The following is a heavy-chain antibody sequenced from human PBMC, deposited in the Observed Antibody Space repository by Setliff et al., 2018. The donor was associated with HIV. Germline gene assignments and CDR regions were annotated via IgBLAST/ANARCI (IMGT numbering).Heavy chain of an antibody. CDR3: ATGTSKTWGITVLMDV. J-gene: IGHJ6*04. CDR2: VDPENGKT. V-gene: IGHV1-24*01. CDR1: GYTLTEVS. D-gene: IGHD3-3*01. Sequence: GASVKVSCKISGYTLTEVSMHWVRQAPGKGLEWMGRVDPENGKTIYTEKFQGRVTIIADTSTETSYMELRRLRSEDTAVYYCATGTSKTWGITVLMDVWGKGTTVTVSS.